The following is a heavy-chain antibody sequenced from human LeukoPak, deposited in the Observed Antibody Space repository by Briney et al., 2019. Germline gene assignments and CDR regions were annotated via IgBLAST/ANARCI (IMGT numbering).Heavy chain of an antibody. Sequence: SETLSLTCAVYGGSFSGYYWSWIRQPPGKGLEWIGEINHSGSTNYNPSLKSRVTISVDTSKNQFSLKLNSVTAADTAVYYCARHVGYSIYRRKIDYWGQGTLVTVSS. CDR1: GGSFSGYY. V-gene: IGHV4-34*01. J-gene: IGHJ4*02. CDR3: ARHVGYSIYRRKIDY. CDR2: INHSGST. D-gene: IGHD5-12*01.